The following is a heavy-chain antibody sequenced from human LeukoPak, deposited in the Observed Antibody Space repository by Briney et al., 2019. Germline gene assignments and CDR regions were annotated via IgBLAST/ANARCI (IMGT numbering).Heavy chain of an antibody. J-gene: IGHJ6*03. Sequence: ASVKVSCKASGYTFTGYYMHWVRQAPGQGLEWMGWINPNSGGTNYAQKFQGRVTMTRDTSISTAYMELSRLRSDDTAVYYCARGIRFGEYYYYYYMDVWGKGTTVTVSS. D-gene: IGHD3-10*01. CDR1: GYTFTGYY. CDR3: ARGIRFGEYYYYYYMDV. CDR2: INPNSGGT. V-gene: IGHV1-2*02.